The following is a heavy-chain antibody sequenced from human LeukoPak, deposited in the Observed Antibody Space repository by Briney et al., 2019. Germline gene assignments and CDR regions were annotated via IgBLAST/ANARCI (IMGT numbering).Heavy chain of an antibody. V-gene: IGHV3-30*04. D-gene: IGHD2-15*01. CDR2: ISYDGSNK. J-gene: IGHJ3*02. CDR1: GFTFSSYA. CDR3: ARDIGYCSGGSCSNDAFDI. Sequence: GGSLRLSCAASGFTFSSYAMHWVRQAPGKGLEWVAVISYDGSNKYYADSVKGRFTISRHNSKNTLYLQMNSLRAEDTAVYYCARDIGYCSGGSCSNDAFDIWGQGTMVTVSS.